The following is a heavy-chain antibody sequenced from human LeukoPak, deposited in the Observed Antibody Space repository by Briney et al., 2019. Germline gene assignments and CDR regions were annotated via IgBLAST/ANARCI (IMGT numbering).Heavy chain of an antibody. CDR2: ISSSGSTI. CDR1: GFTFSSYE. Sequence: PGGSLRLSCAASGFTFSSYEMNWVRQAPGKGLEWVSYISSSGSTIYYADSVKGRFTISRGNAKNSLYLQMNSLRAEDTAVYYCARYSSSCLDYWGQGTLVTVSS. CDR3: ARYSSSCLDY. J-gene: IGHJ4*02. D-gene: IGHD6-13*01. V-gene: IGHV3-48*03.